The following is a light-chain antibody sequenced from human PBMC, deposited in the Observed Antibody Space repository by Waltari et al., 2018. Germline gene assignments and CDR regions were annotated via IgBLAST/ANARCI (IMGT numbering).Light chain of an antibody. CDR3: QAWETRTAV. V-gene: IGLV3-1*01. CDR2: QDT. Sequence: SFDLTQPPSVSVSPGQTASITCSGHKLGDTYASWYQQRPGQAPVLVISQDTKRPSGIPERFSGSNSGNTATLTISGTQAMDEADYYCQAWETRTAVFGGGTKLTVL. J-gene: IGLJ2*01. CDR1: KLGDTY.